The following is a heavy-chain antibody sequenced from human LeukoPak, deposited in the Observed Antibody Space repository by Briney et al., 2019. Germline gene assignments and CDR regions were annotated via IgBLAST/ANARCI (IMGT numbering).Heavy chain of an antibody. CDR3: ARGGYDYVWGSYRWEDWFDP. CDR1: VDSFSGYY. Sequence: PSETLSLTCAVYVDSFSGYYWTWIRQPPGKGLEWIGEINHSGSTNYNPSLKSRVTISVDTSKNQFSLKLSSVTAADTAVYYCARGGYDYVWGSYRWEDWFDPWGQGTLVTVSS. V-gene: IGHV4-34*01. J-gene: IGHJ5*02. CDR2: INHSGST. D-gene: IGHD3-16*02.